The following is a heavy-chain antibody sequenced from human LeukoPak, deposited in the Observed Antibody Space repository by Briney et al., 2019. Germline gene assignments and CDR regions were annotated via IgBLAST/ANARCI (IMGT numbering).Heavy chain of an antibody. CDR2: ISGSGGST. CDR3: AKGVSYYYGSGSYYFDY. CDR1: GFTFSSYA. J-gene: IGHJ4*02. V-gene: IGHV3-23*01. D-gene: IGHD3-10*01. Sequence: GGFLRLSCAASGFTFSSYAMSWVRQAPGKGLEWVSAISGSGGSTYYADSVKGRFTISRDNSKNTLYLQMNSLRAEDTALYYCAKGVSYYYGSGSYYFDYWGQGTLVTVSS.